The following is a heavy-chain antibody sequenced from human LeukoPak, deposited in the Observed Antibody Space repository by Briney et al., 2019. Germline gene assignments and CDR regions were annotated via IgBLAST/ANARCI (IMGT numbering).Heavy chain of an antibody. CDR1: GGSISSGGYY. D-gene: IGHD3-22*01. Sequence: PSETLSLTCAVSGGSISSGGYYSGWIRQHPGKGLEWIGYIYYSGSTYYNPSLKSRVTISVDTSKNQFSLKLSSVTAADTAVYYCARDRAGGYYGQYFDYWGQGTLVTVSS. J-gene: IGHJ4*02. CDR2: IYYSGST. V-gene: IGHV4-31*11. CDR3: ARDRAGGYYGQYFDY.